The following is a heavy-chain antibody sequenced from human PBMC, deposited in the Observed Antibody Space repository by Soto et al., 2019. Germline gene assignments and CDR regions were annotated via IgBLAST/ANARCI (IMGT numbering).Heavy chain of an antibody. D-gene: IGHD6-6*01. CDR2: VSAFNGER. J-gene: IGHJ4*02. Sequence: GASVKVSCKASGYTFTNYGINWVRQAPGQGLEWMGWVSAFNGERSYVQNAQDRITMTTDTSTNTAYMELRSLRSDDTAIYYCTRGSSTPASGDSWGQGTLVTSP. CDR1: GYTFTNYG. CDR3: TRGSSTPASGDS. V-gene: IGHV1-18*01.